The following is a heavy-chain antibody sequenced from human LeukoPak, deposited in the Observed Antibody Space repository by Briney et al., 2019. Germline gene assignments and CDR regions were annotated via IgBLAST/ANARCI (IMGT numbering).Heavy chain of an antibody. CDR1: GFTFSTHS. J-gene: IGHJ4*02. CDR2: ISASSNFI. Sequence: GGALRLSCAASGFTFSTHSRDWVRQAPGKGLEWVSSISASSNFIHYAESVRGRFTISRDNAKNSLYLQMNSLGAQDTAVYYCARPATGYCSSAGCHWDSWGQGTLVTVSS. CDR3: ARPATGYCSSAGCHWDS. V-gene: IGHV3-21*01. D-gene: IGHD2-2*01.